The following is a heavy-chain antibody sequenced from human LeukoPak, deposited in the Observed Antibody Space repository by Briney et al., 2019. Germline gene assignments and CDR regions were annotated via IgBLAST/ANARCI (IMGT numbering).Heavy chain of an antibody. V-gene: IGHV1-2*02. D-gene: IGHD4-4*01. J-gene: IGHJ4*02. CDR1: GHTFTGYY. CDR3: ARAEMATITLDY. Sequence: ASVKVSCKASGHTFTGYYMHWVRQAPGHGLEWMGWINPNSGGTNYAQKFQGRVTMTRDTSISTAYMELSRLRSDDTAVYYCARAEMATITLDYWGQGTLVTVSS. CDR2: INPNSGGT.